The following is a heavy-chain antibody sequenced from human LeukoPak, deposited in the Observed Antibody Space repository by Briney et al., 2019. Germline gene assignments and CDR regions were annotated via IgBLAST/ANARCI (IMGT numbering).Heavy chain of an antibody. CDR2: ICKSWST. CDR3: ARDPYSGGYSGYSYFYYMAV. CDR1: GGSISDYY. D-gene: IGHD5-18*01. V-gene: IGHV4-4*07. Sequence: SETLSLTCTVSGGSISDYYWSWIRQPAGKGLEGIGRICKSWSTNYNPSLKSRVTMSVDTSTHQFSMKLSSVTAEDTAVYYCARDPYSGGYSGYSYFYYMAVWGKGSTVTVSS. J-gene: IGHJ6*03.